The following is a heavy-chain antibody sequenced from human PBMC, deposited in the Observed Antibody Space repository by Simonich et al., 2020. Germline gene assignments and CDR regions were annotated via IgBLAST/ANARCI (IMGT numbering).Heavy chain of an antibody. V-gene: IGHV4-59*08. D-gene: IGHD1-26*01. Sequence: QVQLQESGPGLVKPSETLSLTCTVSGGSISSYYWSWIRQPPGKGLEWIGYIYYSGSTNYNPSLKSRVTISVDTSKNQFSLKLSSVTAADTAVYYCARSLGYYYYYYGMDVWGKGPRSPSPQ. CDR1: GGSISSYY. CDR2: IYYSGST. J-gene: IGHJ6*01. CDR3: ARSLGYYYYYYGMDV.